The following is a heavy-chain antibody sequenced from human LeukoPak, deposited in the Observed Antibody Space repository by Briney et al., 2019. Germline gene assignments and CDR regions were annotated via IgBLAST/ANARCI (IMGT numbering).Heavy chain of an antibody. Sequence: GGSLRLSCAASGFTLSGYSMNWVRQAPGKGLEWVSYISSSGSDIYYADSVKGRFTISRDNAKNSLYLHMNSLRAEDTAVYYCARDYGGSSPFDYWGQGTLVTVSS. CDR3: ARDYGGSSPFDY. D-gene: IGHD4-23*01. J-gene: IGHJ4*02. V-gene: IGHV3-21*05. CDR2: ISSSGSDI. CDR1: GFTLSGYS.